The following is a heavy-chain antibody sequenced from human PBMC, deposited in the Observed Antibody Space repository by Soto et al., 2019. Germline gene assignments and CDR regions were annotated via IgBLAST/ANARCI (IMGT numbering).Heavy chain of an antibody. J-gene: IGHJ6*02. D-gene: IGHD3-10*01. CDR1: GFTFSSYG. Sequence: QVQLVESGGGVVQPGRSLRLSCAAAGFTFSSYGMHWVRQAPGKGLEWVKVISFDGSKTYDANSVKGRFTISRDISNNTLYRHMDSLRTEVTAVYYCAKDRGYFGSEWGSTGMDVWGQGTPVTVSS. CDR2: ISFDGSKT. V-gene: IGHV3-30*18. CDR3: AKDRGYFGSEWGSTGMDV.